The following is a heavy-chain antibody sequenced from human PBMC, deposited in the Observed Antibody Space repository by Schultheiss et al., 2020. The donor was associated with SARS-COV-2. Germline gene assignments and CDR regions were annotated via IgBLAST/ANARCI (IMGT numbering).Heavy chain of an antibody. J-gene: IGHJ4*02. Sequence: GGSLRLSCAASGFNLRNYWMDWVRQAPGKGLQWVANIKQDGSVEHYVDSVRGRFIISRDNAKNSLDLQMNSLRVDDTAVYYCAKDLVVPAANLFDYWGQGTLVTVSS. CDR1: GFNLRNYW. D-gene: IGHD2-2*01. V-gene: IGHV3-7*03. CDR3: AKDLVVPAANLFDY. CDR2: IKQDGSVE.